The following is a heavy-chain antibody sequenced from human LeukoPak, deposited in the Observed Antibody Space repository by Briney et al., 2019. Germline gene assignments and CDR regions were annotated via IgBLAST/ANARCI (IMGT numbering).Heavy chain of an antibody. CDR2: INQSGRT. J-gene: IGHJ4*02. V-gene: IGHV4-34*01. Sequence: SETLSLTCAIYGGSFGGYYWSWIRQPPGKGREWMGEINQSGRTNYNPSLKSRGTISVDTSKNHFSLKLSSVTAADTAVYYCAGPGAGDLDYWGQGTLVTVSS. D-gene: IGHD3-10*01. CDR1: GGSFGGYY. CDR3: AGPGAGDLDY.